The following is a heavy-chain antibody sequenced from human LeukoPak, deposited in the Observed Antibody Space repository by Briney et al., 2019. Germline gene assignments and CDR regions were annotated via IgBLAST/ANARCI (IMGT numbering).Heavy chain of an antibody. V-gene: IGHV4-34*01. Sequence: SETLSLTCAVYGGSFSRYYWSWIRQSPGKGLEWIAEIDHRGDTNYSPSVKSRVTISVDTSKNQFSLKVRSLSAADTAVYYCARGATIIETGYFVFWGQGTLVTVSS. CDR2: IDHRGDT. D-gene: IGHD5-24*01. CDR3: ARGATIIETGYFVF. J-gene: IGHJ4*03. CDR1: GGSFSRYY.